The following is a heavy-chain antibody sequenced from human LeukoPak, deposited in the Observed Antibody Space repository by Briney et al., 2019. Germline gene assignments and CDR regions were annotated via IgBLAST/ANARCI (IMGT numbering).Heavy chain of an antibody. J-gene: IGHJ4*02. V-gene: IGHV4-59*12. CDR2: TYSAGST. Sequence: PSETLSLTCTVSGGSITSDYWSWIRQPPGKGLEWIGFTYSAGSTNYNPSLKSRVTISLDTSKNQFSLKLSSVTAADTAVYYCARRRGTGSSSSFDYWGQGTLVTVSS. CDR1: GGSITSDY. CDR3: ARRRGTGSSSSFDY. D-gene: IGHD6-6*01.